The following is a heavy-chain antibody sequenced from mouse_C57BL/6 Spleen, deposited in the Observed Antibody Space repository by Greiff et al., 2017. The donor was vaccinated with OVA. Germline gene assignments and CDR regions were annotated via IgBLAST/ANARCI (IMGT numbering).Heavy chain of an antibody. Sequence: QVQLQQSGPELVKPGASVKISCKASGYAFSSSWMNWVKQRPGKGLEWIGRIYPGDGDTNYNGKFKGKATLTADKSSSTAYMQLSSLTSEDSAVYFCARWLLPAMDYWGQGTSVTVSS. J-gene: IGHJ4*01. CDR1: GYAFSSSW. D-gene: IGHD2-3*01. V-gene: IGHV1-82*01. CDR3: ARWLLPAMDY. CDR2: IYPGDGDT.